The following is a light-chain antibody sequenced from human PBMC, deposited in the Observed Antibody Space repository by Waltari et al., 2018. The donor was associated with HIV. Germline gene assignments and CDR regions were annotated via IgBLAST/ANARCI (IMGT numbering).Light chain of an antibody. Sequence: DIQMTQSPSSLSASVGDSVTITCRASQTVNNKLNWYQQKPGEAPKVVIYDASTLESGVPSRFRGGGSRTDFTLTITSLQLDDFATYYCLQTYNTPLTFGPGTKVDVK. CDR2: DAS. CDR1: QTVNNK. V-gene: IGKV1-39*01. J-gene: IGKJ3*01. CDR3: LQTYNTPLT.